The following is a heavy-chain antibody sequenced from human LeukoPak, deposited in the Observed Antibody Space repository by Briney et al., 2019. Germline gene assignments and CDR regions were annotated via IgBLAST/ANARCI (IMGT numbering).Heavy chain of an antibody. CDR2: IKQDGSEK. D-gene: IGHD6-19*01. J-gene: IGHJ4*02. CDR1: AFTFSTYW. Sequence: GGSLRLSCAASAFTFSTYWMSWARQAPGKGLEWVAKIKQDGSEKYYVDSVKGRFTISRDNAKNSLYLQMNSLRAEDTAIYFCARGGGWYFSDYWGQGTLVTVSS. CDR3: ARGGGWYFSDY. V-gene: IGHV3-7*03.